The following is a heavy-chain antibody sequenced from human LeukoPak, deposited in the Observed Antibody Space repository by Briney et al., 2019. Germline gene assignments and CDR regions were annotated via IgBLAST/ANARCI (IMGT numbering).Heavy chain of an antibody. CDR2: IYYSGST. CDR1: GGSISSSSYY. CDR3: ARARYSCGNYYYYMDV. V-gene: IGHV4-39*07. D-gene: IGHD5-18*01. Sequence: SETLSLTCTVSGGSISSSSYYWGWIRQPPGKGLEWIGSIYYSGSTYYNPSLKSRVTISVDTSKNQFSLKLISVTAADTAVYYCARARYSCGNYYYYMDVWGKGTTVTVSS. J-gene: IGHJ6*03.